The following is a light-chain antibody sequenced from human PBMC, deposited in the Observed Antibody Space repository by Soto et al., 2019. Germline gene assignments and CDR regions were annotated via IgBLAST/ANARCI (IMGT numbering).Light chain of an antibody. CDR1: SSDIRTYKY. CDR2: EVS. V-gene: IGLV2-14*01. CDR3: SSYTTIKTVV. J-gene: IGLJ2*01. Sequence: QSVLTQPASVSGSPGQSITISCTGTSSDIRTYKYVSWFQHHPGKAPKLIIFEVSNRPSGISDRFSGFKSANTAYLTISGVQPEDEADYHCSSYTTIKTVVFGGGTQLTVL.